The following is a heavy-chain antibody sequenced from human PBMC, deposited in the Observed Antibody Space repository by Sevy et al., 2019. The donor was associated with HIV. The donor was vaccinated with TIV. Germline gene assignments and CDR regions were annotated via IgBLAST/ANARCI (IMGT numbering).Heavy chain of an antibody. J-gene: IGHJ4*02. V-gene: IGHV3-21*01. D-gene: IGHD2-2*01. Sequence: GGSLRLSCAASGFTFSSYSMNWVRQAPGKGLEWVSSITSSSNYIYYADSVKGRFTISRDNAKNSLYLQMNSLRAEDTALYYCARGGIRGIVVIPAATFDYWGQGTLVTVSS. CDR2: ITSSSNYI. CDR1: GFTFSSYS. CDR3: ARGGIRGIVVIPAATFDY.